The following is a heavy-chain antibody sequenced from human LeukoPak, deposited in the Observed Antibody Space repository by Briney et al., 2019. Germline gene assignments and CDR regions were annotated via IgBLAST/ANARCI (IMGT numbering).Heavy chain of an antibody. CDR3: ARHFYYDSSGYYAGCFDY. D-gene: IGHD3-22*01. J-gene: IGHJ4*02. V-gene: IGHV4-59*08. CDR2: IYYSGST. Sequence: SETLSLTCTVSGGSISSYYWSWIRQPPGKGLEWIGYIYYSGSTNYNPSLKSRVTISVDTSKNQFSLKLSSVTAADTAVYYCARHFYYDSSGYYAGCFDYWGRGTLVTVSS. CDR1: GGSISSYY.